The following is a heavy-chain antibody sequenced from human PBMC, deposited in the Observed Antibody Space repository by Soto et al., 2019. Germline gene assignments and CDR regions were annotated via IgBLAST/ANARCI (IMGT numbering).Heavy chain of an antibody. CDR2: IIPIFGTA. Sequence: QVQLVQSGAEVTKPGSSVKVSCKASGGTFSSYAISWVRQAPGQGLEWMGGIIPIFGTADYAQKFQGRVTITADESTSTAYMELSSLRSEDTAVYYGAGLINPSVGGLLGYGMDVWGQGSPVTVSS. V-gene: IGHV1-69*01. CDR1: GGTFSSYA. CDR3: AGLINPSVGGLLGYGMDV. D-gene: IGHD1-26*01. J-gene: IGHJ6*02.